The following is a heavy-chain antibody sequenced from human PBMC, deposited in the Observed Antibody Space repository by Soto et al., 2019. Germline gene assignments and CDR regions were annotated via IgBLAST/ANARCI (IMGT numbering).Heavy chain of an antibody. CDR3: AKARYYYDSTGCMDV. D-gene: IGHD3-22*01. CDR1: GFTFSSYG. J-gene: IGHJ6*02. CDR2: ISYDGSNK. Sequence: GGSLRLSCAASGFTFSSYGMHWVRQAPGKGLEWVAVISYDGSNKYYADSVKGRFTISRDNSKNTLYLQMNSLRAEDTAVYYCAKARYYYDSTGCMDVWGQVTTVTVSS. V-gene: IGHV3-30*18.